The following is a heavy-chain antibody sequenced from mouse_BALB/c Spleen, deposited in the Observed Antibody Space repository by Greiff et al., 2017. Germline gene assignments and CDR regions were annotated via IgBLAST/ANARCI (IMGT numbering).Heavy chain of an antibody. CDR2: ISSGSSTI. CDR1: GFTFSSFG. Sequence: EVHLVESGGGLVQPGGSRKLSCAASGFTFSSFGMHWVRQAPEKGLEWVAYISSGSSTIYYADTVKGRFTISRDNPKNTLFLQMTSLRSEDTAMYYCARGPSRSAMDYWGQGTSVTVSS. J-gene: IGHJ4*01. V-gene: IGHV5-17*02. CDR3: ARGPSRSAMDY.